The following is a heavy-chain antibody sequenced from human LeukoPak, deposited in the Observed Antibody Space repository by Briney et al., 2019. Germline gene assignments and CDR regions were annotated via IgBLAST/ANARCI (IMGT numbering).Heavy chain of an antibody. CDR1: GFTVSSNY. CDR2: IKYDGSDK. D-gene: IGHD1-14*01. CDR3: ARRNLFDY. V-gene: IGHV3-7*01. Sequence: GGSLRLSCAASGFTVSSNYMTWVRQAPGKGLECVANIKYDGSDKYYVDSVKGRFTISRDNAKNSVYLQMNSLRVEDTAVYYCARRNLFDYWGQGTVVTVSS. J-gene: IGHJ4*02.